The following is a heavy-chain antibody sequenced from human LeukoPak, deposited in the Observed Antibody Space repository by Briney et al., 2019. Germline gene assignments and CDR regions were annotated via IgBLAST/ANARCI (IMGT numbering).Heavy chain of an antibody. V-gene: IGHV4-39*07. CDR2: IYYSGST. J-gene: IGHJ5*02. CDR3: ASPLYDILTGYVGWFDP. Sequence: RASETLSLTCTVSGGSISSSSYYWGWIRQPPGKGLEWIGSIYYSGSTYYNPSLKSRVTISVDTSKNQFSLKLSSVTAADTAVYYCASPLYDILTGYVGWFDPWGQGTLVTVSS. D-gene: IGHD3-9*01. CDR1: GGSISSSSYY.